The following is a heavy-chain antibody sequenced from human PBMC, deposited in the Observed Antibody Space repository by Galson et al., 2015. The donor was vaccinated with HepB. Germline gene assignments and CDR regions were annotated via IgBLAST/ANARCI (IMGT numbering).Heavy chain of an antibody. CDR2: IDPSDSYT. V-gene: IGHV5-10-1*01. CDR3: ARQDYYDSSGYYYFDY. Sequence: QSGAEVKKPGESLRISCKGSGYSFTSYWISWVRQMPGKGLEWMGRIDPSDSYTNYSPSFQGHVTISADKSISTAYLQWSSLKASDTAMYYCARQDYYDSSGYYYFDYWGQGTLVTVSS. CDR1: GYSFTSYW. J-gene: IGHJ4*02. D-gene: IGHD3-22*01.